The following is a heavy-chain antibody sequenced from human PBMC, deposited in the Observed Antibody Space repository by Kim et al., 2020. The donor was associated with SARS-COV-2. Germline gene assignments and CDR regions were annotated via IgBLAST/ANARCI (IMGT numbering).Heavy chain of an antibody. V-gene: IGHV3-48*02. CDR2: ISSSSSTI. J-gene: IGHJ6*02. Sequence: GGSLRLSCAASGFTFSSYSMNWVRQAPGKGLEWVSYISSSSSTIYYADSVKGRFTISRDNAKNSLYLQMNSLRDEDTAVYYCARAMKIVPAAMLKSSYYGMDVWGQGTTVTVSS. CDR1: GFTFSSYS. D-gene: IGHD2-2*01. CDR3: ARAMKIVPAAMLKSSYYGMDV.